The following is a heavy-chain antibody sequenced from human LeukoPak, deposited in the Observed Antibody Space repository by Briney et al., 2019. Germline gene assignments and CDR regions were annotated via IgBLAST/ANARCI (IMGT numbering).Heavy chain of an antibody. CDR1: GDTFSTYT. V-gene: IGHV1-18*01. J-gene: IGHJ6*03. D-gene: IGHD2-2*01. CDR2: ISAYNGNT. Sequence: ASVKVSCKASGDTFSTYTISWVRQAPGQGLEWMGWISAYNGNTNYAQKLQGRVTMTTDTSTSTAYMELRSLRSDDTAVYYCATKGGSSTSGDYYYYYYMDVWGKGTTVTVSS. CDR3: ATKGGSSTSGDYYYYYYMDV.